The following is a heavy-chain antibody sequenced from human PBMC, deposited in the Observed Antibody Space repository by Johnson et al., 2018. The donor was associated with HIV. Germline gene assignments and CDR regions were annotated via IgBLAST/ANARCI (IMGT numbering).Heavy chain of an antibody. CDR1: GFTFSSYA. D-gene: IGHD6-19*01. CDR3: AGVVSVAVAGSRQGAVGAFDM. V-gene: IGHV3-20*04. CDR2: INWNGGST. Sequence: MMLVESGGGVVQPGRSLRLSCAASGFTFSSYAMHWVRQAPGKGLEWVSGINWNGGSTGYADSVKGRFTISRDNAKNSLYLHMNTLRAEDTALYYCAGVVSVAVAGSRQGAVGAFDMWGQGTMVTVSS. J-gene: IGHJ3*02.